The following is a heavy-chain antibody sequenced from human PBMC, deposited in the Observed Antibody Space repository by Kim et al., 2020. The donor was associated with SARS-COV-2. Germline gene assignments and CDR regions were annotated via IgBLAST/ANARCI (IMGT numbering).Heavy chain of an antibody. V-gene: IGHV3-30*02. CDR3: AKSIRIRGKGTTNDY. J-gene: IGHJ4*02. D-gene: IGHD4-4*01. Sequence: DSVKGRFTISRDNSKNTLYLQMNSLRAEDTAVYYCAKSIRIRGKGTTNDYWGQGTLVTVSS.